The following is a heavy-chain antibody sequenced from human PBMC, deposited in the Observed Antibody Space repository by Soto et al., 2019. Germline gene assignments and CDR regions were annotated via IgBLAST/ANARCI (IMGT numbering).Heavy chain of an antibody. CDR2: IFYSGST. Sequence: SETLSLSCTVSGGSITTYYWSWIRQPPGKGLEWIGYIFYSGSTNYNPSLKSRVTMSVDASKNQFSLKLNSVTAADTAVYYCARTTIFRWFDPWGQGTLVTVS. CDR1: GGSITTYY. V-gene: IGHV4-59*01. J-gene: IGHJ5*02. D-gene: IGHD3-3*01. CDR3: ARTTIFRWFDP.